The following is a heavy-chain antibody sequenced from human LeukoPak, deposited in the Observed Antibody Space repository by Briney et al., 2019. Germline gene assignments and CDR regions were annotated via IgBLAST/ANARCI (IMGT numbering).Heavy chain of an antibody. D-gene: IGHD4/OR15-4a*01. Sequence: PGGSLRLSCVMSGFTFRNYAMNWVRHAPGKRLEWISDISTGSDSTYHIESVRGRFTISRDNSKNTLYLQMNSLRLDDTAVYYCASGLYGGVFDNWGQGTLVTVSS. CDR1: GFTFRNYA. V-gene: IGHV3-23*01. CDR3: ASGLYGGVFDN. CDR2: ISTGSDST. J-gene: IGHJ4*02.